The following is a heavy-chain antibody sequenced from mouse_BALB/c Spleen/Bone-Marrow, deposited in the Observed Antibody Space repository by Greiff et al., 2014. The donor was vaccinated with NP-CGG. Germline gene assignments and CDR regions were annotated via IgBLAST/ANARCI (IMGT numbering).Heavy chain of an antibody. CDR2: INPGSGGT. D-gene: IGHD2-2*01. J-gene: IGHJ2*01. CDR3: ARGGHGSY. CDR1: GYAFTNYL. Sequence: QVQLQQSGAELVRPGTSVKVSCKASGYAFTNYLIGWVKQRPGQGLEWIGVINPGSGGTNYNEKFKGKATLTADNSPNTAYMHLSSLTSDDSAVYFCARGGHGSYWGQGTTLTVSS. V-gene: IGHV1-54*03.